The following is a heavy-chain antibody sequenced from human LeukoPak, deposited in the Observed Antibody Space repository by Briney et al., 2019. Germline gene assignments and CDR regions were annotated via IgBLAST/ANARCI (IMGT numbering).Heavy chain of an antibody. Sequence: SETLSLTCAVYGGSFSGYYWSWIRQPPGKGLEWIGEMHYSGATNYNPSLKSRVTISADTSVNQFSLKLTSVTAADTVVYYCVRGQFFFAFWSRGTPVTVSS. CDR3: VRGQFFFAF. V-gene: IGHV4-34*01. CDR2: MHYSGAT. CDR1: GGSFSGYY. J-gene: IGHJ2*01. D-gene: IGHD3-3*01.